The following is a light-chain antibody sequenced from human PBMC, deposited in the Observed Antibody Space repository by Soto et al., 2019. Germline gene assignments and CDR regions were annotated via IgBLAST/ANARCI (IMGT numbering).Light chain of an antibody. J-gene: IGLJ1*01. Sequence: QLVLTQPPSVSGAPGQRVTISCTGSSSNIGARYDVQWYQQVPGTAPKLLIYGKNNRPSGVPDRFSDSKSGTSASLAITGLQAEDEADYYCQSYDSSLSGVVFGTGTKLTVL. V-gene: IGLV1-40*01. CDR2: GKN. CDR1: SSNIGARYD. CDR3: QSYDSSLSGVV.